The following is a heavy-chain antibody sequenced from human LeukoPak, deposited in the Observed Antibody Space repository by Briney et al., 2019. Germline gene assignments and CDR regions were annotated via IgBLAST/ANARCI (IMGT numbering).Heavy chain of an antibody. CDR3: ARDNCSGGSCYSVARHNWFDP. J-gene: IGHJ5*02. CDR1: GGSISSSSYY. CDR2: IYYSGST. Sequence: SETLSLTCTVSGGSISSSSYYWGCIRQPPGKGLECIGSIYYSGSTYYNPSLKSRVTISVDTSKNQFSLKLSSVTAADTAVYYCARDNCSGGSCYSVARHNWFDPWGQGTLVTVSS. V-gene: IGHV4-39*07. D-gene: IGHD2-15*01.